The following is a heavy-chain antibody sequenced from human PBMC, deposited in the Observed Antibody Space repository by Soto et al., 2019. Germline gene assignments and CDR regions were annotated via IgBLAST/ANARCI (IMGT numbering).Heavy chain of an antibody. V-gene: IGHV3-23*01. CDR3: AKEKRYSGSRERIDS. D-gene: IGHD1-26*01. J-gene: IGHJ5*01. Sequence: GGSLRLSCGASGFAFSNYVMTWVRQAPGKGLEWVSAISGSGASSYYADSVRGRFTISRDNAKNTLYLQMNSLGADDTAVYYCAKEKRYSGSRERIDSRGPGTLVIVSS. CDR1: GFAFSNYV. CDR2: ISGSGASS.